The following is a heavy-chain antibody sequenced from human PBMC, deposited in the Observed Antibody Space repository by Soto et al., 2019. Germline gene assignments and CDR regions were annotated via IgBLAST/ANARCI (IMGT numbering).Heavy chain of an antibody. J-gene: IGHJ4*02. Sequence: QLQLQESGPGLVKPSETLSLTCTVSGGSISSSSYYWGWIRQPPGKGLELIGYIYYRGSNFYNTSLESRVTISVDTSKNQFSLNLSSVTAADTAVYYCARISSIAARPDYWGQGTLVTVSS. V-gene: IGHV4-39*01. CDR1: GGSISSSSYY. D-gene: IGHD6-6*01. CDR3: ARISSIAARPDY. CDR2: IYYRGSN.